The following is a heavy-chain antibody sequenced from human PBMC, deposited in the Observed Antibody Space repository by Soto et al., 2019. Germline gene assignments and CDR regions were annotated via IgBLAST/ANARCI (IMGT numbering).Heavy chain of an antibody. CDR2: IYYSGST. Sequence: SETLSLTCTVSGGSISSYYWSWIRQPPGKGLEWIGYIYYSGSTNYNPSLKSRVTISVDTSKNQFSLKLSSVTAADTAVYYCARRSVVVAADVRADYYYYYMDVWGKGTTVTVSS. D-gene: IGHD2-15*01. J-gene: IGHJ6*03. CDR1: GGSISSYY. V-gene: IGHV4-59*08. CDR3: ARRSVVVAADVRADYYYYYMDV.